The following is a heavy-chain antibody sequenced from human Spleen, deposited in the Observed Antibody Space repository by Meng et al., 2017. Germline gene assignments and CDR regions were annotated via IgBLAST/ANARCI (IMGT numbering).Heavy chain of an antibody. Sequence: QGQLQKWGAGLLQPSETLSLTCAVYGGSFSGYYWSWIRQPPGKGLEWIGEINHSGSTNYNPSLKSRVTISVDTSKNQFSLKLSSVTAADTAVYYCASLPDLQSPFCSGGSCYSGWGQGTLVTVSS. CDR3: ASLPDLQSPFCSGGSCYSG. CDR2: INHSGST. J-gene: IGHJ4*02. CDR1: GGSFSGYY. V-gene: IGHV4-34*01. D-gene: IGHD2-15*01.